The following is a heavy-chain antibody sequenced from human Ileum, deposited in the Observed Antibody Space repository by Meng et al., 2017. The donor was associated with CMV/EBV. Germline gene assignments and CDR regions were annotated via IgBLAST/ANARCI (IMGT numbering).Heavy chain of an antibody. D-gene: IGHD5-24*01. J-gene: IGHJ4*02. CDR3: AKDHTERDAYNLTVDF. V-gene: IGHV3-33*06. Sequence: GESLKISCAASGFTFSSYVMNWVRQAPGKGLEWVAVIWYDGSNKYYADSVKGRFTISRDNSKNTLYLQMNSLRAEDTALYYCAKDHTERDAYNLTVDFWGQGTLVTVSS. CDR2: IWYDGSNK. CDR1: GFTFSSYV.